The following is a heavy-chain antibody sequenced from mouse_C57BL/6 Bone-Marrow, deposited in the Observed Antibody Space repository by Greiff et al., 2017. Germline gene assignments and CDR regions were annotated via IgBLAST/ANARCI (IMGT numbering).Heavy chain of an antibody. CDR3: ARDGITTVVATKDAMDY. D-gene: IGHD1-1*01. CDR2: IDPSDSYT. V-gene: IGHV1-59*01. CDR1: GYTFTSYW. Sequence: VQLQQPGAELVRPGTSVKLSCKASGYTFTSYWMHWVKQRPGQGLEWIGVIDPSDSYTNYNQKFKGKATLTVDTSSSTAYMQLSSLTSEDSAVYYCARDGITTVVATKDAMDYWGQGTSVTVSS. J-gene: IGHJ4*01.